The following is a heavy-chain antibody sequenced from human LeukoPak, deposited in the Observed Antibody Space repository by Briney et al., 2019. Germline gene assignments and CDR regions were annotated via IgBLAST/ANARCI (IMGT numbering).Heavy chain of an antibody. D-gene: IGHD3-10*02. Sequence: GGSLRLSCAASEFTVNNYAMQWVRQAPGNGLEWGSGISASGGSTWYADTVKGRFTISRDTSKNTVYLQMNSLRAEDTAVYYCAKYVSAKGPPYALDVWGQGTTVTVSS. CDR3: AKYVSAKGPPYALDV. CDR1: EFTVNNYA. J-gene: IGHJ6*02. V-gene: IGHV3-23*01. CDR2: ISASGGST.